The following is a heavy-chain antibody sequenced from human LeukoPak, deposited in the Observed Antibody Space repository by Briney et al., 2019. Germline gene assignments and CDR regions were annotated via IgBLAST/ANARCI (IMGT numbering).Heavy chain of an antibody. CDR3: ARGPVACSGGSCYLYYFDY. D-gene: IGHD2-15*01. CDR2: INHSGST. Sequence: SETLSLTCAVYGGSSSGYYWSWIRQPPGKGLEWIGEINHSGSTNYNPSLKSRVTISVDTSKNQFSLKLSSVTAADTAVYYCARGPVACSGGSCYLYYFDYWGQGTLVTVSS. J-gene: IGHJ4*02. V-gene: IGHV4-34*01. CDR1: GGSSSGYY.